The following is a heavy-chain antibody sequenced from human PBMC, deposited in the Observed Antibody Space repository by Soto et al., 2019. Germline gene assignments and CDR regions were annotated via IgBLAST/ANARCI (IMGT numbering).Heavy chain of an antibody. CDR1: GGSISSYY. V-gene: IGHV4-59*01. Sequence: LSLTCTVSGGSISSYYWSWIRQPPGKGLEWIGYIYYGGSTNYNPSLKSRVTISVDTSKNQFSLKLSSVTAADTAVYYCAWGALNYYYGMDVWGQGTTVTVSS. CDR3: AWGALNYYYGMDV. J-gene: IGHJ6*02. CDR2: IYYGGST. D-gene: IGHD7-27*01.